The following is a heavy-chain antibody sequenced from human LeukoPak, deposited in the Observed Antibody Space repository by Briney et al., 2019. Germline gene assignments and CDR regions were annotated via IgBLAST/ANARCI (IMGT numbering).Heavy chain of an antibody. CDR3: ARLWIVATWFDA. CDR2: IFYSGKT. Sequence: SETLSLTCTVSNGSMTSDSYYWAWVRQPPGKGLEWIGTIFYSGKTYYSASLKSRVTVSLDTSKKNFSLRLSSVTAADTAVYYCARLWIVATWFDAWGQGAQVTVSS. CDR1: NGSMTSDSYY. D-gene: IGHD2-2*03. J-gene: IGHJ5*02. V-gene: IGHV4-39*02.